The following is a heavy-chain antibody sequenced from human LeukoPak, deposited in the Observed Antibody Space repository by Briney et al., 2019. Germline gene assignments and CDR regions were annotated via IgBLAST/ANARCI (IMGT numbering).Heavy chain of an antibody. V-gene: IGHV3-9*01. D-gene: IGHD3-10*01. CDR2: ISWNSGSI. CDR1: GFTFSSYS. J-gene: IGHJ4*02. Sequence: TGGSLRLSCAASGFTFSSYSMNWVRQAPGKGLEWVSGISWNSGSIGYADSVKGRFTISRDNAKNSLYLQMNSLRAEDTALYYCAKGRNDYGSGSYFFDYWGQGNLVTVSS. CDR3: AKGRNDYGSGSYFFDY.